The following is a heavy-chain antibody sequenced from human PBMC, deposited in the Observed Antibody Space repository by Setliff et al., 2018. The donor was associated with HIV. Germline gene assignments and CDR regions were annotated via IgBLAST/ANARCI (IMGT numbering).Heavy chain of an antibody. CDR2: IRSQAYGGTP. D-gene: IGHD4-17*01. J-gene: IGHJ4*02. CDR3: SRDVLTSGY. V-gene: IGHV3-49*04. CDR1: GFNFGDYG. Sequence: GGSLRLSCIASGFNFGDYGMTWVRQAPGKGLEWVGFIRSQAYGGTPEYAASVKGRFTLSRDDSKSIAYLQMNNLKIEDTAVYYCSRDVLTSGYWGQGTLVTVSS.